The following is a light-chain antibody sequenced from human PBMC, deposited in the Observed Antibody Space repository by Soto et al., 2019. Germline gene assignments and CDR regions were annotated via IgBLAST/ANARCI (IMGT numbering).Light chain of an antibody. Sequence: DIVMTPTPLSLPVTPGEPASISCRSSQSLLDSDYGNTYLDWYLQQPGQSPQLLIYTLSYRPSGVLDWLSGSGSGTDFTLKISRVEAEDVGVYYCMQRIEFPSRTFGQGTKLEIK. V-gene: IGKV2-40*01. CDR2: TLS. J-gene: IGKJ2*01. CDR1: QSLLDSDYGNTY. CDR3: MQRIEFPSRT.